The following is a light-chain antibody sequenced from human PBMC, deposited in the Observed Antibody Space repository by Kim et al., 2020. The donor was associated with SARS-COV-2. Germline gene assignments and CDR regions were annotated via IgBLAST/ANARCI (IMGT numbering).Light chain of an antibody. V-gene: IGKV3-15*01. Sequence: SPGERATLSCRASQSVSSHLAWYQKEPGQAPRLLISAASTRATGVPVRFSGSGSGTEFTLTISSLQSEDFAVYYCLQYYNWPPLTFGGGTKVDIK. CDR3: LQYYNWPPLT. CDR2: AAS. J-gene: IGKJ4*01. CDR1: QSVSSH.